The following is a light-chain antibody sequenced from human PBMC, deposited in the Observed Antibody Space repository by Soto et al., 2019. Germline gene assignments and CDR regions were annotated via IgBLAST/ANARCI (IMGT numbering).Light chain of an antibody. CDR3: ASYRSANTLVV. V-gene: IGLV2-14*01. CDR2: EVT. J-gene: IGLJ1*01. CDR1: SRDIGNYNY. Sequence: QSALTQPASVSGYRGQSITMSCTGTSRDIGNYNYVSWYQHHPGKAPKLMIYEVTSRPSGVSDCFSGSKSGMTASLTISGLQPEDEADYFCASYRSANTLVVFGTGTKVTVL.